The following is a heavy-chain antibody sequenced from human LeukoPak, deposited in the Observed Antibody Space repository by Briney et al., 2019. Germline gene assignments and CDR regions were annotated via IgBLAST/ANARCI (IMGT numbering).Heavy chain of an antibody. Sequence: PSETLSLTCAVYGGSFSGYYWSWVRQPPGKGLEWIGEINHSGSTNYNPSLKSRVTISVDTSKNQFSLKLSSVTAADTAVYYCASFDRYCSSTSCSGHWGQGTLVTVSS. J-gene: IGHJ4*02. D-gene: IGHD2-2*01. V-gene: IGHV4-34*01. CDR2: INHSGST. CDR3: ASFDRYCSSTSCSGH. CDR1: GGSFSGYY.